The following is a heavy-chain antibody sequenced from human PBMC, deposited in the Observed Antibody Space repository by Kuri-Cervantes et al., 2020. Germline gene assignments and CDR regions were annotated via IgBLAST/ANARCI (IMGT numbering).Heavy chain of an antibody. CDR1: GYTFTYRY. CDR3: ARDFSAAPAQT. CDR2: ITPFNGNT. J-gene: IGHJ4*02. D-gene: IGHD3-3*01. Sequence: SVKVSCKASGYTFTYRYLHWVRQAPGQALEWMGWITPFNGNTNYAQKFQDRVTITRDRSMSTAYMELGSLRSEDTAVYYCARDFSAAPAQTWGQGTLVTVSS. V-gene: IGHV1-45*02.